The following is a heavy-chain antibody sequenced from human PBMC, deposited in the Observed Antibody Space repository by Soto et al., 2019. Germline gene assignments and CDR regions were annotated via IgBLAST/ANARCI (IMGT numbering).Heavy chain of an antibody. V-gene: IGHV4-59*01. D-gene: IGHD1-7*01. J-gene: IGHJ6*02. CDR1: GGSISSYY. CDR2: IYYSGRT. CDR3: AREGLTGTIGLYYYYGLDV. Sequence: QVQLQESGPGLVKPSETLSLTCTVSGGSISSYYWNWIRQPPGKGLEWLWYIYYSGRTNYNSSLKSRVTISVDTSKNQFSLKLRSVTAAATAVYYCAREGLTGTIGLYYYYGLDVWGQGTTVTVSS.